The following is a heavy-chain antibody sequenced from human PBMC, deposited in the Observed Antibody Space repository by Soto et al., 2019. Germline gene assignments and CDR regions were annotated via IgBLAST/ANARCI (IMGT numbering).Heavy chain of an antibody. J-gene: IGHJ5*02. CDR3: ARESGYCSSTSRYLEYNWFDP. CDR2: INAGNGNT. V-gene: IGHV1-3*01. Sequence: GASVKVSCKASGYTFTSYAMHWVRQAPGQRLEWMGWINAGNGNTKYSQKFQGRVTITRDTSASTAYMELSSLRSEDTAVYYCARESGYCSSTSRYLEYNWFDPWGQGTLVTVSS. D-gene: IGHD2-2*01. CDR1: GYTFTSYA.